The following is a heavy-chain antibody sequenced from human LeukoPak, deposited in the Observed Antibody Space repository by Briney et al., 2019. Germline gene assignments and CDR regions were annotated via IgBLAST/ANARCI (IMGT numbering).Heavy chain of an antibody. CDR1: VFTFSSYS. CDR3: TRDRWEVWLRPDAIAV. V-gene: IGHV3-21*06. CDR2: ISRNRSYI. Sequence: GGSLRLSCAASVFTFSSYSMNWVRQAPGKGLEWVSSISRNRSYIYYADSVKGRFTISRDNAKNSLYLQMNSLRAEDTAVYYCTRDRWEVWLRPDAIAVWGQGTMVTVSS. D-gene: IGHD1-26*01. J-gene: IGHJ3*01.